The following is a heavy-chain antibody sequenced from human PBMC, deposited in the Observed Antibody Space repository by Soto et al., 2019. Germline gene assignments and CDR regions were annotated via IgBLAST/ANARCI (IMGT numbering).Heavy chain of an antibody. CDR2: ISGSGGST. CDR3: AKYRTESKLVPWFDP. CDR1: GFTFSSYA. Sequence: HPGGSLRLSCAASGFTFSSYAMSWVRQAPGKGLEWVSAISGSGGSTYYADSVKGRFTISRDNSKNTLYLQMNSLRAEDTAVYYCAKYRTESKLVPWFDPGGQGTLVTVS. V-gene: IGHV3-23*01. D-gene: IGHD6-13*01. J-gene: IGHJ5*02.